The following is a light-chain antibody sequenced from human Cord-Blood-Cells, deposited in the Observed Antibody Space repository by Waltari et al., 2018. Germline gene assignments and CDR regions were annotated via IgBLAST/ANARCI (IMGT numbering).Light chain of an antibody. V-gene: IGLV2-23*01. CDR2: GGS. CDR3: CSYAGSSTWV. CDR1: SRAAGSYHL. J-gene: IGLJ3*02. Sequence: QSALAPPASVSGSPAQPTTISCTGTSRAAGSYHLVSWYQQHPGKAPKLMIYGGSTRPSGVSNRFSGSKSGNTASLTISGLQAEDEADYYCCSYAGSSTWVFGGGTKLTVL.